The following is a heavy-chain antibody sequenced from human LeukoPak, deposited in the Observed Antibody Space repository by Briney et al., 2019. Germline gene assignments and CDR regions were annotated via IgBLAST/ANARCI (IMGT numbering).Heavy chain of an antibody. V-gene: IGHV3-23*01. CDR1: SSYA. D-gene: IGHD3-22*01. Sequence: GGSLRLSCTTSSSYAMSWVRQAPGKGLECVSSITSSGYNTYYADSVKGRFTISRDNSKNTLYLQLNSLRVEDTAVYYCAKSNGYFEYWGQGTLVPVSS. CDR2: ITSSGYNT. J-gene: IGHJ4*02. CDR3: AKSNGYFEY.